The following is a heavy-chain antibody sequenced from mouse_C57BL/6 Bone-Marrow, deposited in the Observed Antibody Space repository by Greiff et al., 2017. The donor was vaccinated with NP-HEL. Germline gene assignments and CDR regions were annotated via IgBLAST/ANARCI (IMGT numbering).Heavy chain of an antibody. J-gene: IGHJ4*01. CDR2: ISNLAYSI. CDR1: GFTFSDYG. Sequence: DVKLQESGGGLVQPGGSLKLSCAASGFTFSDYGMAWVRQAPRKGPEWVAFISNLAYSIYYADTVTGRFTISRENAKNTLYLEMSSLRSEDTAMYYCARRSSYAMDYWGQGTSVTVSS. D-gene: IGHD2-12*01. V-gene: IGHV5-15*04. CDR3: ARRSSYAMDY.